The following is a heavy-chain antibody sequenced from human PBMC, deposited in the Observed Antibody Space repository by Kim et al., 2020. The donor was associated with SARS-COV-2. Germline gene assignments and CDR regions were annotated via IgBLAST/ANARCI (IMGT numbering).Heavy chain of an antibody. CDR3: ARSYSGRYYPPLS. D-gene: IGHD1-26*01. V-gene: IGHV3-30*03. J-gene: IGHJ5*02. Sequence: YAESVKGRFTLYRDNSKSTMYLQMNSLRAEHTAVYYCARSYSGRYYPPLSWGQGTLVTVSS.